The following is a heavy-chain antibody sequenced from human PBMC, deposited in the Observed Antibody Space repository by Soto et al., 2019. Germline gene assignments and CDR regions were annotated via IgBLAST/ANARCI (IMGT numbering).Heavy chain of an antibody. CDR2: ISSTSTYT. V-gene: IGHV3-21*01. D-gene: IGHD6-19*01. CDR1: GFTFRSYA. Sequence: GSLRLSCAASGFTFRSYAMNWVRQTQEKGLEWVSSISSTSTYTHYADSVKGRFTISRDNANNSLFLQMNSLRAEDTAIYYCARDLALAGNYWGQGALVTVSS. CDR3: ARDLALAGNY. J-gene: IGHJ4*02.